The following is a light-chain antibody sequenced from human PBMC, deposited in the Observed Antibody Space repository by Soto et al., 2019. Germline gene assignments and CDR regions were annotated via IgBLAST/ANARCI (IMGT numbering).Light chain of an antibody. J-gene: IGLJ3*02. V-gene: IGLV2-8*01. CDR2: EVS. CDR3: SSYAGSNIWV. CDR1: SSDVGNYNY. Sequence: QSVLTQSPSASGSPGQSVTISCTGTSSDVGNYNYVSWYQQHPGKAPKLMIYEVSKRPSGVPDRFSGSKSGNTASLTVSGLQVEGEADYYCSSYAGSNIWVFGGGTKLTVL.